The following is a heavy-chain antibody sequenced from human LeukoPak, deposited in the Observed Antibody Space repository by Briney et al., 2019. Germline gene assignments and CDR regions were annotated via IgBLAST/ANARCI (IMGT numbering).Heavy chain of an antibody. J-gene: IGHJ6*03. V-gene: IGHV4-59*01. Sequence: SETLSLTCTVSGGSISSYYWSWIRQPPGKGLDWIGYIYYSGSTNYNPSLKSRVTISVDTSKNQFSLKLSSVTAADTAVYYCARDLEIAAAGPYYYYMDVWGKGTTVTVSS. CDR1: GGSISSYY. D-gene: IGHD6-13*01. CDR3: ARDLEIAAAGPYYYYMDV. CDR2: IYYSGST.